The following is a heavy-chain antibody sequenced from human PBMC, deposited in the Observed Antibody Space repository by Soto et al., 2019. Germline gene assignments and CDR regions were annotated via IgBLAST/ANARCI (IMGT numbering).Heavy chain of an antibody. J-gene: IGHJ3*01. Sequence: LKISCQGSGYKYANYWIGWVRQMPGKGLECMGIIYPSDSDTRYSPSFQGQVTISADKSTGTASLQWSSLRVSDTAMYYCARLAVDTAMAPDTFDFWGQGTMVTVSS. CDR3: ARLAVDTAMAPDTFDF. V-gene: IGHV5-51*01. D-gene: IGHD5-18*01. CDR1: GYKYANYW. CDR2: IYPSDSDT.